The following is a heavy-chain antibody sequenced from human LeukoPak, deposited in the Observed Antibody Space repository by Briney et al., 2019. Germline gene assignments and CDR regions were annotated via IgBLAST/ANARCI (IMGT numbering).Heavy chain of an antibody. CDR3: ARGSRAGVLKPSSYFDY. V-gene: IGHV1-8*01. D-gene: IGHD6-19*01. CDR1: GYTFTSYD. Sequence: GASVKVSCKASGYTFTSYDINWVRQATGQGLEWMGWVNPNSGNTGYAQKFQGRVTMTRNTSISTAYMELSSLRSEDTAVYYCARGSRAGVLKPSSYFDYWGQGTLVTVSS. CDR2: VNPNSGNT. J-gene: IGHJ4*02.